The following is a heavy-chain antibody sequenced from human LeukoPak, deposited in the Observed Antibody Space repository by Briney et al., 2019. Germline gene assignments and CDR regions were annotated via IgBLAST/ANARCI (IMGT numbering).Heavy chain of an antibody. CDR1: GFTFSSYG. V-gene: IGHV3-30*18. CDR3: AKTSITPFDY. D-gene: IGHD3-10*01. J-gene: IGHJ4*02. Sequence: PGRSLRLSCAASGFTFSSYGMHWVRQAPGKGLEWVAVISYDGSNKYYADSVKGRFTISRDNSKNTLYLQMNSLRAEDTAVYYCAKTSITPFDYWGQGTLVTVSS. CDR2: ISYDGSNK.